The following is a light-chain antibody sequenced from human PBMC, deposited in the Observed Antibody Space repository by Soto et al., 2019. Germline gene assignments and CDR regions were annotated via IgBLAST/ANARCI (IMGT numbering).Light chain of an antibody. V-gene: IGLV2-14*01. CDR2: DVR. J-gene: IGLJ1*01. Sequence: QSALTQPASVSGSPGQSITISCTGTSSDVGAYNYVSWYQQHPGKAPKLLIYDVRYLPSGVSNRFSCSKSGNTASLIISGLQAEDEADYYCSSFTSRHTYVFGSGTKVTVL. CDR1: SSDVGAYNY. CDR3: SSFTSRHTYV.